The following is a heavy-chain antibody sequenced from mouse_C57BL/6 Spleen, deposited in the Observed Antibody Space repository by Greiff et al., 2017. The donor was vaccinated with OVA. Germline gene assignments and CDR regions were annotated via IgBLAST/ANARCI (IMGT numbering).Heavy chain of an antibody. V-gene: IGHV1-69*01. J-gene: IGHJ3*01. CDR2: IDPSDSYT. CDR3: AQTAQATAWFAY. Sequence: QVQLQQPGAELVMPGASVKLSCKASGYTFTSYWMHWVKQRPGQGLEWIGEIDPSDSYTNYNQKFKGKSTLTVDKSSSTAYMQLSSLTSEDSAVYYCAQTAQATAWFAYWGQGTLVTVSA. D-gene: IGHD3-2*02. CDR1: GYTFTSYW.